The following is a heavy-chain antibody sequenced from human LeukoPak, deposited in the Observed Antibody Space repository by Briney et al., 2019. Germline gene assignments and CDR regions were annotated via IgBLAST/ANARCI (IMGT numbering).Heavy chain of an antibody. CDR1: GFSFGKYW. CDR3: ARARDYGDYFDS. J-gene: IGHJ4*02. V-gene: IGHV3-7*01. CDR2: IKQDGSEK. Sequence: GGSLRLSCVASGFSFGKYWMSWVRQAPGKGLEWVANIKQDGSEKYYVDSVKGRFTISRGNAKNSLYLQMNSLRAEDTAVYYCARARDYGDYFDSWGQGTLVTVSS. D-gene: IGHD4-17*01.